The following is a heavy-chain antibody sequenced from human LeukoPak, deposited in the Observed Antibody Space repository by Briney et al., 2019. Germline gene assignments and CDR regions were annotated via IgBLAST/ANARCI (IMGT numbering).Heavy chain of an antibody. CDR1: GGTLTSYT. CDR3: ARGGYSSSSGYYYYYYMDV. D-gene: IGHD6-6*01. V-gene: IGHV1-69*05. CDR2: IISIFGTT. J-gene: IGHJ6*03. Sequence: SVKVSCKASGGTLTSYTINWVRRAPGQGLEWMGGIISIFGTTNYAQKFQGRVTITTDESTSTAYMELSSLRSEDTAVYYCARGGYSSSSGYYYYYYMDVWGKGTTVTVSS.